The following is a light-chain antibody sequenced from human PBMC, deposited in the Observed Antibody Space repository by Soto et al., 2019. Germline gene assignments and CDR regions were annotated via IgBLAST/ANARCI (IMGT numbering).Light chain of an antibody. V-gene: IGKV3-20*01. CDR2: GAS. CDR3: QQYGDSPWT. Sequence: EVVLTQSPGILSLSPGERAILSCRASQSVSSTFFAWYQQKPGQPPRLLIYGASSRATATPDRFSGSGSETDFTLTISRLEPEDFAVYYCQQYGDSPWTFGQGTKVEIK. CDR1: QSVSSTF. J-gene: IGKJ1*01.